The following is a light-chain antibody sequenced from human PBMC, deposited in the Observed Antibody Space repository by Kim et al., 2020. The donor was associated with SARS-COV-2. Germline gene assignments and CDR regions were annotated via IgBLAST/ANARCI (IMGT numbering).Light chain of an antibody. CDR2: QDR. J-gene: IGLJ2*01. Sequence: SYELTQPPSMSVSPGQTASITCSANNLGDKYVCWYQQKPGQSPVLVIYQDRRRPSGIPERFSGSNSGNTATLTISGTQALDEADYYCQAWDSRTVLLGGGTQLTVL. V-gene: IGLV3-1*01. CDR1: NLGDKY. CDR3: QAWDSRTVL.